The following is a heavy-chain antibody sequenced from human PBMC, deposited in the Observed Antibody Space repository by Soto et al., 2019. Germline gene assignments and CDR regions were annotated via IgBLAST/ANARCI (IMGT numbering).Heavy chain of an antibody. Sequence: PSETLSLTCAVSSGSIASSTWWTWVRQPPGKGLEWIGETHHIGNTNYNPSLESRVTISLDKSKNQFSLKLNSVTAADTAVYYCARGSPLGYWGQGTLVT. CDR2: THHIGNT. CDR1: SGSIASSTW. J-gene: IGHJ4*02. CDR3: ARGSPLGY. V-gene: IGHV4-4*02.